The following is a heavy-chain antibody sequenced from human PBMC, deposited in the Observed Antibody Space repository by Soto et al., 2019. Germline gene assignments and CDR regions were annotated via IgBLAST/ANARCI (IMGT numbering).Heavy chain of an antibody. J-gene: IGHJ4*02. CDR2: ISSNGGST. CDR1: GFTFNSYA. Sequence: PGGSLRLSCSVSGFTFNSYAMHWVRQAPGKGLQYVSSISSNGGSTYYADSVKGRFIISRDNSKNTLYLQMSGLRGEDTAVYYCVKDRYVDYWGQGTLVTV. V-gene: IGHV3-64D*06. CDR3: VKDRYVDY.